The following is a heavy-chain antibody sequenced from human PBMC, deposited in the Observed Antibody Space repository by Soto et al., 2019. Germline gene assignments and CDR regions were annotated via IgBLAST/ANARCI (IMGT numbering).Heavy chain of an antibody. Sequence: SETLSLTCTVSGGSINSGNYYWSWIRQPPGKGLEWIGYIYHTGSTYYKPSLKSRLSISLDTARNQFSLRLTSVTAADTAIYYCVRAVESSSWKYWLDPWGQGTQVTVSS. CDR1: GGSINSGNYY. CDR2: IYHTGST. D-gene: IGHD6-13*01. CDR3: VRAVESSSWKYWLDP. V-gene: IGHV4-30-4*01. J-gene: IGHJ5*02.